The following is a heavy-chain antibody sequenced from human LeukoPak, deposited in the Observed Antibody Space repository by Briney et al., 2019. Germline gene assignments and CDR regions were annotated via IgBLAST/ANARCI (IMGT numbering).Heavy chain of an antibody. CDR2: INWNGGST. D-gene: IGHD3-3*01. V-gene: IGHV3-20*04. Sequence: PGGSLRLSCAASGFTFDDYGMSWVRQAPGKGLEWVSGINWNGGSTGYADSVKGRFTISRDNAKNSLYLQMNSLRAEDTALYYCARDLVPEYYDFWSGYSVGAFDIWGQGTMVTVSS. J-gene: IGHJ3*02. CDR3: ARDLVPEYYDFWSGYSVGAFDI. CDR1: GFTFDDYG.